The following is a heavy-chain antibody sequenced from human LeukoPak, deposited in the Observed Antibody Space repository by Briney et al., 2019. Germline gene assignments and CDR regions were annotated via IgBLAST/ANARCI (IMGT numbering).Heavy chain of an antibody. CDR2: IYYSGNT. CDR3: ARHGSSSWSRDFDY. J-gene: IGHJ4*02. CDR1: GGSISSSSYY. D-gene: IGHD6-13*01. Sequence: SETLSLTRTVSGGSISSSSYYWGWIRQPPGKGLEWIVSIYYSGNTYYNPSLKSRVTISVDTSKNQFSLRLSSVTAADTAVYYCARHGSSSWSRDFDYWGQGTLVTVSS. V-gene: IGHV4-39*01.